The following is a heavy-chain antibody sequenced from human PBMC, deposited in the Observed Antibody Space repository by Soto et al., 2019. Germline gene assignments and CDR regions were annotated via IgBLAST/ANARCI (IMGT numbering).Heavy chain of an antibody. Sequence: GXXVKASCKASGGTLSSYTFSWVRQAPGQGLEWMGRVIPNLGVTNYAKKFQGRFTIVVDTSTSTAYMELNSLRYEETAVYYCARDKGYCSDTSCPDFDYWGQGTLVTVSS. CDR1: GGTLSSYT. J-gene: IGHJ4*02. V-gene: IGHV1-69*04. D-gene: IGHD2-15*01. CDR3: ARDKGYCSDTSCPDFDY. CDR2: VIPNLGVT.